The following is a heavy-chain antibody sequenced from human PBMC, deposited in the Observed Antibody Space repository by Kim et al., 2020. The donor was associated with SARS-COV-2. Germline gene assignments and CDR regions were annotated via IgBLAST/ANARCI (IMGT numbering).Heavy chain of an antibody. CDR1: GFTFSSYS. J-gene: IGHJ4*02. Sequence: GGSLRLSCAASGFTFSSYSMNWVRQAPGKGLEWVSSISSSSSYIYYADSVKGRFTISRDNAKNSLYLQMNSQRAEDTAVYYCARELWFGELSSTSPKNDYWGQGTLVTVSS. V-gene: IGHV3-21*01. D-gene: IGHD3-10*01. CDR3: ARELWFGELSSTSPKNDY. CDR2: ISSSSSYI.